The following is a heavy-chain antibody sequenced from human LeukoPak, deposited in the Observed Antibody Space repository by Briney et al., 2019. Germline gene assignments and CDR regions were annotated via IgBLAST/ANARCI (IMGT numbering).Heavy chain of an antibody. CDR3: ARGRISSRYSSGWYVNY. CDR1: GYTLTELS. J-gene: IGHJ4*02. CDR2: FDPKDGDT. Sequence: ASVKVSCKVSGYTLTELSVHWVRQAPGKGLEWMGNFDPKDGDTIYAQRFQGRVTMTRNTSISTAYMELSSLRSEDTAVYYCARGRISSRYSSGWYVNYWGQGTLVTVSS. D-gene: IGHD6-19*01. V-gene: IGHV1-24*01.